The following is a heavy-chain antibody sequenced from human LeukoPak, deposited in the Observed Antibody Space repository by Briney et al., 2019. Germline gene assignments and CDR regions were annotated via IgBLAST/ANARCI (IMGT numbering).Heavy chain of an antibody. J-gene: IGHJ4*02. CDR2: IGSSSYI. Sequence: GGSLRLSCAASGFTFSSYSMNWVRQAPGKGLEWVSSIGSSSYIYYADSVKGRFTISRDNAKNSLYLQMNSLRAEDTAVYYCARASRHYYGSGSYDFDYWGQGTLVTVSS. D-gene: IGHD3-10*01. V-gene: IGHV3-21*01. CDR3: ARASRHYYGSGSYDFDY. CDR1: GFTFSSYS.